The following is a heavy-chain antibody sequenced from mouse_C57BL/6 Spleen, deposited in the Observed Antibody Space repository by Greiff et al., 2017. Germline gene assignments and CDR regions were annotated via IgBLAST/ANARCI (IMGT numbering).Heavy chain of an antibody. V-gene: IGHV1-80*01. Sequence: QVQLQQSGAELVKPGASVKISCKASGYAFSSYWMNWVKQRPGKGLEWIGQIYPGDGDTNYNGKFKGKATLTADKSSSTAYMQLSSLTSEDSAVYFCARCLYDGYPYYAMDYWGQGTSVTVSS. J-gene: IGHJ4*01. CDR2: IYPGDGDT. D-gene: IGHD2-3*01. CDR3: ARCLYDGYPYYAMDY. CDR1: GYAFSSYW.